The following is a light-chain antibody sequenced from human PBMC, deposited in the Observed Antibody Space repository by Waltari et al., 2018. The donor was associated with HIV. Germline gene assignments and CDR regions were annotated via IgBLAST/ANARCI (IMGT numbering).Light chain of an antibody. Sequence: QSVLTHPPSVPGTPGQKIPIPSSGISSTLGSNIVNWYQQLPGAAPKLLIHSNDQRPSGVPERFSGSKSGTSASLAISGLQSADEADYYCAAWDDSLNGMFGGGTRLTVL. V-gene: IGLV1-44*01. J-gene: IGLJ3*02. CDR2: SND. CDR3: AAWDDSLNGM. CDR1: SSTLGSNI.